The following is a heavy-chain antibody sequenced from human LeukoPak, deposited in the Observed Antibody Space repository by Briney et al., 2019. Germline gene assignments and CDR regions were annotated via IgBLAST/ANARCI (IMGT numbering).Heavy chain of an antibody. Sequence: SETLSLTCTVSGGSIISYYWSWIRQPPGKGLEWIGYIYYSGSTNYNPSLKSRVTISVDTSKNQFSLKLSSVTAADTAVYYCARADAIGSGWSFQHWGQGTLVTVSS. V-gene: IGHV4-59*12. CDR2: IYYSGST. CDR3: ARADAIGSGWSFQH. D-gene: IGHD6-19*01. J-gene: IGHJ1*01. CDR1: GGSIISYY.